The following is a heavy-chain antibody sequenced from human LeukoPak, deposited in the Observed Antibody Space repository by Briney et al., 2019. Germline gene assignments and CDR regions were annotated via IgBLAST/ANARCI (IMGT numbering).Heavy chain of an antibody. CDR3: ARGMMYYDILTGRGEYYYGMDV. J-gene: IGHJ6*02. V-gene: IGHV4-34*01. D-gene: IGHD3-9*01. CDR2: INHSGST. CDR1: GGSFSGYY. Sequence: PSETLSLTCAVYGGSFSGYYWSWIRQPPGKGLEWIGEINHSGSTNYNPSLKSLVTISVDTPKNQFSLKLSSVTAADTAVYYCARGMMYYDILTGRGEYYYGMDVWGQGTTVTVSS.